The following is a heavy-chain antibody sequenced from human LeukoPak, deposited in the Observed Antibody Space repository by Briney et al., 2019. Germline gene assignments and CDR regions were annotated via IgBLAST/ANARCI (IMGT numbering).Heavy chain of an antibody. CDR1: GFTLSDYY. D-gene: IGHD2-2*01. CDR2: ISSSGSII. CDR3: TSPPLGYCSTTSCLQYFEQ. J-gene: IGHJ1*01. Sequence: PGGSLGLSCAASGFTLSDYYMSWIRQAPGKGLEWVSYISSSGSIIDYADSVRGRFTISRDNAKNSLYLQMNSLRAEDTAVYYCTSPPLGYCSTTSCLQYFEQWGQGTLVTVSS. V-gene: IGHV3-11*04.